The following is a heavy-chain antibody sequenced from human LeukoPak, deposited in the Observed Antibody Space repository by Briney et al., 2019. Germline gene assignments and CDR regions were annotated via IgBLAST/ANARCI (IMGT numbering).Heavy chain of an antibody. J-gene: IGHJ5*02. CDR3: ARVIIVPRTHYDFWSGYYQNWFDP. Sequence: PSETLSLTCTVSGGSISSYYWSWIRQPPGKGLEWIGYIYTSGSTNYNPSLKSRVTISVDTSKNQFSLKLSSVTAADTAVYYCARVIIVPRTHYDFWSGYYQNWFDPWGQGTLVTVSS. CDR1: GGSISSYY. V-gene: IGHV4-4*09. CDR2: IYTSGST. D-gene: IGHD3-3*01.